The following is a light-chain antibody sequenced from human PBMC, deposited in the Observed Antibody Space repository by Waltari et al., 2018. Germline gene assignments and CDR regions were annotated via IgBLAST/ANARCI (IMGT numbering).Light chain of an antibody. V-gene: IGKV1-12*01. CDR1: HGISSR. CDR3: QQVDSFPRT. Sequence: DIHMTQSPSSVSASVGDRVTLTCRASHGISSRLAWYQQKPGKAPKLLIYDASSLHSGVPSRFSGSGSGTECTLTISSLQPEDFATYYCQQVDSFPRTFGQGTKVEVK. J-gene: IGKJ1*01. CDR2: DAS.